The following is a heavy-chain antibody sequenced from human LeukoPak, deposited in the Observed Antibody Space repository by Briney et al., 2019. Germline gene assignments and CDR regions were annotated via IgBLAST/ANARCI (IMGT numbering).Heavy chain of an antibody. CDR3: ARREYDILTGYYYYYYMDV. CDR2: IKQDGSEK. D-gene: IGHD3-9*01. CDR1: GFTFSSYA. V-gene: IGHV3-7*01. Sequence: GGSLRLSCAASGFTFSSYAMHWVRQAPGKGLEWVANIKQDGSEKYYVDSVKGRFTISRDNAKNSLYLQMNSLRAEDTAVYYCARREYDILTGYYYYYYMDVWGKGTTVTVSS. J-gene: IGHJ6*03.